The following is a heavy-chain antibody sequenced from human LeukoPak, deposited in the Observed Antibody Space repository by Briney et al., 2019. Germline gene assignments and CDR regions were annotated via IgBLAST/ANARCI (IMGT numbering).Heavy chain of an antibody. D-gene: IGHD6-19*01. CDR3: VRTMHSSGWYPGFDY. V-gene: IGHV4-39*01. CDR2: IYYSGST. Sequence: SETLSLTCTVSGGSISSSSYYWGWIRQPPGKGLEWIGSIYYSGSTYYNPSLKSRVTISVDTSKNQFSLKLSSVTAADTAVYYCVRTMHSSGWYPGFDYWGQGTLVTVSS. J-gene: IGHJ4*02. CDR1: GGSISSSSYY.